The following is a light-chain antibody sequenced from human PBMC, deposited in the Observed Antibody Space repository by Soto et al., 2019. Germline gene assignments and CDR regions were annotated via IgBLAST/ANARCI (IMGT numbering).Light chain of an antibody. CDR3: AAWDDSLVV. Sequence: QSVLTQPPSASGTPGQTVTISCYGSSSNIGSAYIYWYQHLPGTAPKLLIYRNNQRPSGVTDRFSASKSGTSASLAISGLRSEDDADYYCAAWDDSLVVFGGGTKLTVL. J-gene: IGLJ2*01. CDR1: SSNIGSAY. CDR2: RNN. V-gene: IGLV1-47*01.